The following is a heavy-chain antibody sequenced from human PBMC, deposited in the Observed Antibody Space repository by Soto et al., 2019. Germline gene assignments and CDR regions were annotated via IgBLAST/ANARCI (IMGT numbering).Heavy chain of an antibody. V-gene: IGHV5-10-1*01. CDR3: ATWGVRGVYGMDV. D-gene: IGHD3-10*01. CDR2: VDPSDSYT. CDR1: GYSLTSYW. J-gene: IGHJ6*02. Sequence: ESMKISCKGSGYSLTSYWISWVRQIPGKGLEWMGRVDPSDSYTNYSPSFQGHVTISADKSISTAYLQWSSLKASDTAMYYCATWGVRGVYGMDVWGQGTTVTVSS.